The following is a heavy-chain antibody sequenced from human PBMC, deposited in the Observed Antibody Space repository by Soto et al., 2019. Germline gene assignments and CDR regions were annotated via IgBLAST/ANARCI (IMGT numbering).Heavy chain of an antibody. CDR2: IIPILGIA. CDR1: GGTFSSYT. Sequence: QVQLVQSGAEVKKPGSSVKVSCKASGGTFSSYTINWVRQAPGQGLEWVGRIIPILGIAKNAQKFQGRVTITADKSTSTAYMELSSLRSEDTAVYSCAAEYGANSAWGQGTLVTVSS. D-gene: IGHD4-17*01. V-gene: IGHV1-69*02. CDR3: AAEYGANSA. J-gene: IGHJ4*02.